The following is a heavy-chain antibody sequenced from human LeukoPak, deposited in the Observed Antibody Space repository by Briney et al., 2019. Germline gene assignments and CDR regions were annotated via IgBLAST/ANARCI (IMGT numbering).Heavy chain of an antibody. D-gene: IGHD6-19*01. V-gene: IGHV1-18*04. CDR2: ISAYSGNT. J-gene: IGHJ5*02. Sequence: ASVKVSCKASGYTFTSYGISWVRQAPGQGLEWMGWISAYSGNTNYAQKLQGRVTMTTDTSTSTAYMGLRSLRSDDTAVYYCARVAAGVYNWFDPWGQGTLVTVSS. CDR1: GYTFTSYG. CDR3: ARVAAGVYNWFDP.